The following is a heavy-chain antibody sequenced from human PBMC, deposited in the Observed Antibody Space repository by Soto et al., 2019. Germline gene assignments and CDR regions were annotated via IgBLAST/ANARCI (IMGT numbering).Heavy chain of an antibody. CDR1: GYTFTSSG. CDR2: INTNNGNT. CDR3: AKGYNWNYAFDP. J-gene: IGHJ5*02. D-gene: IGHD1-7*01. Sequence: GASVKVSCKASGYTFTSSGISWVRQAPGQGLEWMGWINTNNGNTKFAQKFQGRVTMTTDTSTSTAYMELKSLTSDDTAMYYCAKGYNWNYAFDPWGQGTLVTVSS. V-gene: IGHV1-18*01.